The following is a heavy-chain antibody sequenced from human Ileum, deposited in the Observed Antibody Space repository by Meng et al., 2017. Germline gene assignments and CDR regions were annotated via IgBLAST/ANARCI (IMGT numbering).Heavy chain of an antibody. V-gene: IGHV3-74*01. CDR3: AREKITAGKVIDY. D-gene: IGHD5-18*01. CDR2: ITNDGSDT. Sequence: GGSLRLSCTASGFTFSNYWMHWVRQAPGQGLVWVSRITNDGSDTAYADTVRGRFTISRDNAKNTLYLQMNSLRAEDTALYYCAREKITAGKVIDYWGQGNLVTVSS. J-gene: IGHJ4*02. CDR1: GFTFSNYW.